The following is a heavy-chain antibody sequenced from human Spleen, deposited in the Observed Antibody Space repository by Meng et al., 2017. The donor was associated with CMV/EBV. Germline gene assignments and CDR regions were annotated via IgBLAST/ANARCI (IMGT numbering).Heavy chain of an antibody. V-gene: IGHV1-18*01. J-gene: IGHJ4*02. CDR1: YTFTSYG. CDR3: ARGCRRFGELYGDFDY. D-gene: IGHD3-10*01. CDR2: ISAYNGNT. Sequence: YTFTSYGISWVRQAPGQGLEWMGWISAYNGNTNYAQKLQGRVTMTTDTSTSTAYMELRSLRSDDTAVYYCARGCRRFGELYGDFDYWGQGTLVTVSS.